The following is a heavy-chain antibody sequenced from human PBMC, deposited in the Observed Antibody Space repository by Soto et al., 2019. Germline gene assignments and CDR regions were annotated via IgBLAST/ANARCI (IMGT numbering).Heavy chain of an antibody. D-gene: IGHD2-15*01. Sequence: GGSLRLSCAASGFTLDDYAMHWVRQAPGKGLEWVSGISWNSGNVGYADSVKGRFTISRDNAKNSLYLQMNSLRAEDTAFYYCARDMAYGMIAANVYWGQGTLVTVSS. J-gene: IGHJ4*02. CDR1: GFTLDDYA. CDR3: ARDMAYGMIAANVY. CDR2: ISWNSGNV. V-gene: IGHV3-9*01.